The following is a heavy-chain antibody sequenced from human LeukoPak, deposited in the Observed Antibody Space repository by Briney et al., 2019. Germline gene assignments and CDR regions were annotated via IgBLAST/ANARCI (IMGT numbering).Heavy chain of an antibody. Sequence: ASVKVSCKVSESTFTGREMHWVRQSPGQGPEWMGWINPKSGVTENTETFQGRVTMTGNTSISGVYWELSSLTSDDTAVYYCEMVCPWDVWGQGTTVSVS. J-gene: IGHJ6*02. CDR2: INPKSGVT. CDR1: ESTFTGRE. CDR3: EMVCPWDV. V-gene: IGHV1-2*02. D-gene: IGHD2-2*01.